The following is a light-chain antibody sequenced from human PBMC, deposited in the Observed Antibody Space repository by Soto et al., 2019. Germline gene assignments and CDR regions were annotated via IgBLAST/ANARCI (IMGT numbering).Light chain of an antibody. J-gene: IGKJ1*01. V-gene: IGKV1-5*03. CDR2: KAS. CDR3: QHYNSYSEA. Sequence: TQSPATLSLSPGERATLSCRASQSVSSSLAWYQQKPGKAPKLLIYKASTLKSGVPSRFSGSGSGTEFTLTISSLQPDDFATYYCQHYNSYSEAFGQGTKVDI. CDR1: QSVSSS.